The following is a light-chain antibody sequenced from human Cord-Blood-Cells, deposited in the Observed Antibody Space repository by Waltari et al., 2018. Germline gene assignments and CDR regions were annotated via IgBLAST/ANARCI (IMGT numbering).Light chain of an antibody. CDR3: QAWDSSTGV. Sequence: SYELTQPPSVSVSPGQTASITCPGDKLGDKYACWYQQKPGQSPVLVIYQDSKRPSGSPERFSGSNSGNTATLTISGTQAMYEADYYCQAWDSSTGVFGGGTKLTVL. J-gene: IGLJ2*01. CDR1: KLGDKY. CDR2: QDS. V-gene: IGLV3-1*01.